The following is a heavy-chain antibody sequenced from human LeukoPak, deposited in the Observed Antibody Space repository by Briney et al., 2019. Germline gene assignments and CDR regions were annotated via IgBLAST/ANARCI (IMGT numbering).Heavy chain of an antibody. CDR3: ATDLRADSSGYYSDY. CDR2: FDPEDGET. D-gene: IGHD3-22*01. V-gene: IGHV1-24*01. Sequence: ASVRVSCKVSGYTLTELSMHWVRQAPGKGLEWMGGFDPEDGETIYAQKFQGRVTMTEDTSTDTAYMELSSLRSEDTAVYYCATDLRADSSGYYSDYWGQGTLVTVSS. CDR1: GYTLTELS. J-gene: IGHJ4*02.